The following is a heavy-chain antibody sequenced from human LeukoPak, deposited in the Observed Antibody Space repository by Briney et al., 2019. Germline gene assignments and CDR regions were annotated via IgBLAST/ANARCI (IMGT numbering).Heavy chain of an antibody. CDR3: ASQFLGYCTNGVCYTPWAFDI. D-gene: IGHD2-8*01. V-gene: IGHV4-39*01. CDR1: GGSINDFY. CDR2: IYYSGST. J-gene: IGHJ3*02. Sequence: SETLSLTCTVSGGSINDFYWGWIRQPPGKGLEWIGSIYYSGSTYYNPSLKSRVTISVDTSKNQFSLKLSSVTAADTAVYYCASQFLGYCTNGVCYTPWAFDIWGQGTMVTVSS.